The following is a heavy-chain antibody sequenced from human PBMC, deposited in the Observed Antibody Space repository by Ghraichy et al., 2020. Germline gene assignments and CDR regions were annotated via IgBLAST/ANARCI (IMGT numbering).Heavy chain of an antibody. CDR3: AKDLVVVAASYYYYYMDV. J-gene: IGHJ6*03. Sequence: LSLTCAASGFTFSSYAMSWVRQAPGKGLEWVSGISGRDGRTYYADSVKGRFTISRDNSKNTLFLQMNSLRADDTAVYYCAKDLVVVAASYYYYYMDVWGKGTTVTVSS. V-gene: IGHV3-23*01. D-gene: IGHD2-15*01. CDR2: ISGRDGRT. CDR1: GFTFSSYA.